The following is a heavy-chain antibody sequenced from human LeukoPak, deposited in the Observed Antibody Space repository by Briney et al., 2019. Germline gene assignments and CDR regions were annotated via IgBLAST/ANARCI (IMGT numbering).Heavy chain of an antibody. V-gene: IGHV3-74*01. CDR1: GFTFSSYW. J-gene: IGHJ6*02. Sequence: GGSLRLSCAASGFTFSSYWMHWVRQAPGKGLVWVSRINTDGSSTAYADFVKGRFTISRDNAKNTLYLQMSSLRVEDTAVYYCAKAYGAGVTNYGMDVWGQGTTVTVSS. D-gene: IGHD4-17*01. CDR3: AKAYGAGVTNYGMDV. CDR2: INTDGSST.